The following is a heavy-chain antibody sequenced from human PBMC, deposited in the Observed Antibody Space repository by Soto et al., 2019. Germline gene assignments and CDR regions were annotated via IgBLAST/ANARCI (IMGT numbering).Heavy chain of an antibody. Sequence: EVQLVESGGGLVQPGGSLRLSCAASGFTFRTYWLSWVRQVPGKGLDWVAKINKDGSEKNYMDSVKSRFTISRDNAKNSLYLQMSSLRAEDTALYYCARDGSTSWYSYDYHGMDVWGQGTTVTVSS. CDR1: GFTFRTYW. D-gene: IGHD6-13*01. J-gene: IGHJ6*02. CDR3: ARDGSTSWYSYDYHGMDV. V-gene: IGHV3-7*05. CDR2: INKDGSEK.